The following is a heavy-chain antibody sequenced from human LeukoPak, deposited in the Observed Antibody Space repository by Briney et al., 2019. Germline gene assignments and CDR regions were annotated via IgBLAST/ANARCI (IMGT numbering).Heavy chain of an antibody. V-gene: IGHV4-59*08. CDR2: IYYSGST. D-gene: IGHD3-10*01. CDR3: ARQEGSGSTYYYYYYMDV. CDR1: GGSISSYY. J-gene: IGHJ6*03. Sequence: SETLSLTCTVSGGSISSYYWSWIRQPPGKGLEWIGYIYYSGSTNYNPSLKSRVTISVGTSKNQFSLKLSSVTAADTAVYYCARQEGSGSTYYYYYYMDVWGKGTTVTISS.